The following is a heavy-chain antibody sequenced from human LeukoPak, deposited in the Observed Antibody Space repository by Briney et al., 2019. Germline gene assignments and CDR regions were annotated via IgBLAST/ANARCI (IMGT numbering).Heavy chain of an antibody. D-gene: IGHD2-15*01. CDR3: ARAGSYYFDY. V-gene: IGHV3-30*03. J-gene: IGHJ4*02. CDR1: GFTFSSYG. CDR2: ISYDGSNK. Sequence: GGSLRLSCAASGFTFSSYGMHWVRQAPGKGLEWVAVISYDGSNKYYADSVKGRFTISRDNSKNTLYLQMNSLRAEDTAVYYCARAGSYYFDYWGQGTLVTVSS.